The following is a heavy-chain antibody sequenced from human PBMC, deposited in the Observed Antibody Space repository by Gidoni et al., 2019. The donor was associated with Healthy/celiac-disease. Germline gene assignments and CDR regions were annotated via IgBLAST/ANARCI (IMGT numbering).Heavy chain of an antibody. V-gene: IGHV3-21*01. J-gene: IGHJ4*02. CDR1: GFTFSSYS. CDR2: LSSSSSYI. Sequence: EVQLVESGGGLVKPGGALRISCAASGFTFSSYSINWVRQAPGKGLEWVSSLSSSSSYIYYADSVKGRFTISRDNAKNSLYLQMNSLRAEDTAVYYCARDREEVGAAYFDYWGQGTLVTVSS. D-gene: IGHD1-26*01. CDR3: ARDREEVGAAYFDY.